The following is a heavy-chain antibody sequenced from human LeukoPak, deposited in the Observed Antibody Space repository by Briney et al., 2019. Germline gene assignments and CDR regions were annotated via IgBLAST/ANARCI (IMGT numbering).Heavy chain of an antibody. Sequence: ASVKVSCKASGYTFTGYYMHWVRQAPGKGLEWMGWINPNSGGTNYAQKFQGRVTMTRDTSISTAYMELSRLRSDDTAVYYCARAIAAAGRRGAPDYWGQGTLVTVSS. D-gene: IGHD6-13*01. CDR3: ARAIAAAGRRGAPDY. V-gene: IGHV1-2*02. CDR1: GYTFTGYY. CDR2: INPNSGGT. J-gene: IGHJ4*02.